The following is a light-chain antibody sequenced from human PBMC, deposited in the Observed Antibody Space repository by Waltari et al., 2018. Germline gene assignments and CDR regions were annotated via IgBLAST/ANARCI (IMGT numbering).Light chain of an antibody. CDR2: DAS. CDR1: QTVKTY. V-gene: IGKV3-11*01. CDR3: QQRSSWPYT. Sequence: EIVLTQSPATLSLSPGESATLSCRASQTVKTYLAWYQQKTGQAPKLLIFDASSRSTCVPGKFRGSGSGTHFTLTVSNLEPEDFAVYYCQQRSSWPYTFGLGTRIDIK. J-gene: IGKJ2*01.